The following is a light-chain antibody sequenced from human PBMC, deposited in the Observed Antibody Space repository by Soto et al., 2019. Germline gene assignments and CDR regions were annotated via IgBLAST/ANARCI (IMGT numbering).Light chain of an antibody. CDR1: NSNIGTNT. Sequence: QSVLTQPPSASGTPGQRVTISCSGSNSNIGTNTVNWYQQLPGTAPKLLIFSNNQRPSGVPDRFSASKSGTSASLAISGLQSGDEADYYCAAWDDSLNGCVFGTGTKLTVL. CDR2: SNN. V-gene: IGLV1-44*01. J-gene: IGLJ1*01. CDR3: AAWDDSLNGCV.